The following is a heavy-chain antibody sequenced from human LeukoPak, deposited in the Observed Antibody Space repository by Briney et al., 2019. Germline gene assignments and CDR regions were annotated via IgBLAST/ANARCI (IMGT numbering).Heavy chain of an antibody. CDR2: IRSKANSYAT. J-gene: IGHJ6*03. CDR3: TSSGYYHYYYYMDV. V-gene: IGHV3-73*01. D-gene: IGHD3-22*01. Sequence: GGSLRLSCAASGFTFSGSAMNWVRQASGKGLEWVGRIRSKANSYATAYAASVKGRFTISRDDSKNTAYLQMNSLKTEDTAVYYCTSSGYYHYYYYMDVWGEGTTVTVSS. CDR1: GFTFSGSA.